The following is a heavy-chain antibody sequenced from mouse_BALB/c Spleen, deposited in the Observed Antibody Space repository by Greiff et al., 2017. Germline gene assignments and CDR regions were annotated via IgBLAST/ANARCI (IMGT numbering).Heavy chain of an antibody. CDR1: GFTFSSYA. J-gene: IGHJ4*01. CDR3: ARGNLNYAMDY. Sequence: DVKLVESGGGLVKPGGSLKLSCAASGFTFSSYAMSWVRQSPEKRLEWVAEISSGGSYTYYPDTVTGRFTISRDNAKNTLYLEMSSLRSEDTAMYYCARGNLNYAMDYWGQGTSVTVSS. V-gene: IGHV5-9-4*01. CDR2: ISSGGSYT.